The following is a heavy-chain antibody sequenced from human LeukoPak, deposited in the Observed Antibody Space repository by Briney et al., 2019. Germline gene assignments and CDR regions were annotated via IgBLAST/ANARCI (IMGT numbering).Heavy chain of an antibody. CDR2: INPNRGGR. Sequence: GASVSVSFTPSVYTFTPYYMHWVRQAPGQGGEGMGWINPNRGGRNYSQKFQGRVTMTRDTSISTAYMELSRLRSDDTAVYYCARDREGYYDILTGYYGVGSFDIWGQGTMVTVSS. CDR3: ARDREGYYDILTGYYGVGSFDI. CDR1: VYTFTPYY. J-gene: IGHJ3*02. V-gene: IGHV1-2*02. D-gene: IGHD3-9*01.